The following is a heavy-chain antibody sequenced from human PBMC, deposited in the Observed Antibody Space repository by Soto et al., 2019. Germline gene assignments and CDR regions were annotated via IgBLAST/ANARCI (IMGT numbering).Heavy chain of an antibody. CDR1: GFTFSSYS. V-gene: IGHV3-21*01. CDR2: ISSSSSYI. CDR3: ASRSAVIAAAGPLGTDV. J-gene: IGHJ6*02. D-gene: IGHD6-13*01. Sequence: PGGSLRLSCAASGFTFSSYSMNWVRQAPGKGLEWVSSISSSSSYIYYADSVKGRFTISRDNAKNSLYLQMNSLRAEDTAVYYCASRSAVIAAAGPLGTDVWGQGTTVTVS.